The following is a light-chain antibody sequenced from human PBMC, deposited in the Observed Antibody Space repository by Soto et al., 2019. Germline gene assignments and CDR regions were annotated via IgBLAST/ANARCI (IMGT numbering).Light chain of an antibody. V-gene: IGLV4-60*02. J-gene: IGLJ2*01. CDR3: ETWDTNTRV. CDR1: SGHRNYI. Sequence: QSVLTQSSSASASLGSSVKLTCTLSSGHRNYIIAWHQQQPGKAPRYLMKLEGSGGYNKGSGVPDRFSGSSSGPDRYLTISNLQFEDEADYYCETWDTNTRVFGGGTKLTVL. CDR2: LEGSGGY.